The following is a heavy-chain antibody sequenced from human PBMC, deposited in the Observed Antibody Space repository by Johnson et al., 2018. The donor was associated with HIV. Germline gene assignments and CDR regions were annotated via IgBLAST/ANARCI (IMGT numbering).Heavy chain of an antibody. CDR3: VRDQGSGWPTNAFDI. CDR1: GFTFSDYY. D-gene: IGHD6-19*01. V-gene: IGHV3-11*04. J-gene: IGHJ3*02. Sequence: QMLLVESGGGLVQTGGSLRLSCAASGFTFSDYYMSWIRQAPGKGLEWVSYITSTGITVYYAASVKGRFTISRDNAKNSVYLQMNGLSDEDTADYYCVRDQGSGWPTNAFDIWGRGTRVTVSS. CDR2: ITSTGITV.